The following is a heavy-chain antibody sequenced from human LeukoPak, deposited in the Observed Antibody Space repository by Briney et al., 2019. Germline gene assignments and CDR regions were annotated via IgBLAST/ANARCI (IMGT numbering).Heavy chain of an antibody. CDR3: AGASWFGEWVR. CDR2: INSRSSAI. V-gene: IGHV3-48*02. Sequence: GGSLRLSCAASGFSFSTYRFNWVRQAPGKGLEWLSYINSRSSAIYYADSVKGRFTISRDNGKNSVYLQMSSLRDEDTAVYYCAGASWFGEWVRWGQGTLVTVSS. J-gene: IGHJ4*02. CDR1: GFSFSTYR. D-gene: IGHD3-10*01.